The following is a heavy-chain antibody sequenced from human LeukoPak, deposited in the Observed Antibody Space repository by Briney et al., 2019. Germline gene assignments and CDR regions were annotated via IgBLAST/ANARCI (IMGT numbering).Heavy chain of an antibody. CDR1: GFNFSSYE. CDR2: ISSSGRTI. CDR3: GRDVGP. Sequence: GGSLRLSCAASGFNFSSYEMNWVRQAPGKGLEWVSYISSSGRTIYYADSVKGRFTISRDNAKNSLYLQMNSLRVEDTAMYYCGRDVGPWGQGTLVTVSS. J-gene: IGHJ5*02. V-gene: IGHV3-48*03.